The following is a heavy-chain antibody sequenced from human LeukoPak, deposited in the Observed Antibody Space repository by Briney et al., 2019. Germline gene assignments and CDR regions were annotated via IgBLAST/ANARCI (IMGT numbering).Heavy chain of an antibody. V-gene: IGHV4-39*07. Sequence: PSETLSLTCTVSGGSISSSSYYWGWIRQPPGKGLEWIGSIYYSGSTYYNPSLKSRVTISVDTSKNQFSLKLSSVTAADTAVYYCARRAPGRGQGYWFDPWGQGTLVTVSS. J-gene: IGHJ5*02. CDR2: IYYSGST. CDR1: GGSISSSSYY. CDR3: ARRAPGRGQGYWFDP. D-gene: IGHD3-10*01.